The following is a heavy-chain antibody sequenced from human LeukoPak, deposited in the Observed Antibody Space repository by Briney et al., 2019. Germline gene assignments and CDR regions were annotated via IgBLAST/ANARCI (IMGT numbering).Heavy chain of an antibody. CDR3: TTDWSGGGDH. Sequence: TGGSLRLSCAASGFSLRSYWMHWVRQAPGKGLEWVGRIKSKTDGGTADYTAPVKGRFTISRDDSKNTLYLQMNNLKTEDTAVYYCTTDWSGGGDHWGQGTLVTVSS. D-gene: IGHD3-3*01. CDR1: GFSLRSYW. J-gene: IGHJ4*02. CDR2: IKSKTDGGTA. V-gene: IGHV3-15*01.